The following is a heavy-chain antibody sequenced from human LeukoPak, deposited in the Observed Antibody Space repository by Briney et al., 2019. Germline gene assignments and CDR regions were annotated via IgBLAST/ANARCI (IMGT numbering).Heavy chain of an antibody. V-gene: IGHV3-23*01. D-gene: IGHD3-3*01. J-gene: IGHJ4*02. Sequence: PGGSLRLSCAASGFTFSSYAMSWVRQAPGKGLEWVSAISGSGGSTYYADSVKGRFTISRDNSKNTLYLQMNSLRAEDTAVYYCAKDVSTIFGVVITPYFDYWGQGTLVTVSS. CDR1: GFTFSSYA. CDR2: ISGSGGST. CDR3: AKDVSTIFGVVITPYFDY.